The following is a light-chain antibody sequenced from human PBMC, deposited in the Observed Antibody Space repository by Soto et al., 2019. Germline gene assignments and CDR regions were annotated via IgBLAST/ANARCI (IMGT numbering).Light chain of an antibody. V-gene: IGKV3-20*01. Sequence: EIVLTQSPGSLSLSPGERVTLSCRASQGVSSSYLGCYQQKPGQAPRLLIYGASSRTTGIPDSFSGSGAATDFPLTISRLEHEDFAVYYCQQNGSSPTFGQGTRLEIK. CDR1: QGVSSSY. CDR2: GAS. J-gene: IGKJ5*01. CDR3: QQNGSSPT.